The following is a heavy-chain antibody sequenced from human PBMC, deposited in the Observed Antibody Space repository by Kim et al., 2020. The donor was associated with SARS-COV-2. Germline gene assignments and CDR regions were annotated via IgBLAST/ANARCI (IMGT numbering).Heavy chain of an antibody. Sequence: GGSLRLSCAASGFTFSSYSMNWVRQAPGKGLEWVSSISSSSSYIYYADSVKGRFTISRDNAKNSLYLQMNSLRAEDTAVYYCARESYYYGSGSYYYFDYWGQGTLVTVSS. J-gene: IGHJ4*02. CDR2: ISSSSSYI. D-gene: IGHD3-10*01. CDR3: ARESYYYGSGSYYYFDY. CDR1: GFTFSSYS. V-gene: IGHV3-21*04.